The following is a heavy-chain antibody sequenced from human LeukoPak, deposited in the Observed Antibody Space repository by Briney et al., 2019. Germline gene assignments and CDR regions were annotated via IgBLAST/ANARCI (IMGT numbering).Heavy chain of an antibody. J-gene: IGHJ5*02. CDR2: IYYGGST. V-gene: IGHV4-39*02. Sequence: SETLSLTCSVSGASISSSSYYWGWIRQPPGKGLEWIGSIYYGGSTYYNPPLKSRVTVSVDTSKNHVSLKLTSVTAADTAVYYCARSYDYVWGIYRPHWFGPWGQGTLVTVSS. CDR1: GASISSSSYY. CDR3: ARSYDYVWGIYRPHWFGP. D-gene: IGHD3-16*02.